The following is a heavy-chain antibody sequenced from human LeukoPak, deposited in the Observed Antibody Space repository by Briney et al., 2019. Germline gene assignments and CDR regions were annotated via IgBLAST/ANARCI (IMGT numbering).Heavy chain of an antibody. Sequence: GGSLRLSCAASGFTFSSYAMHWVRQAPGKGLEWVAVISYDGSNKYYADSVKGRFTISRDNSKNTLYLQMNSLRAEDTAIYYCTRDQNFYGSGRGFDPWGQGTLVTVSS. D-gene: IGHD3-10*01. CDR2: ISYDGSNK. V-gene: IGHV3-30-3*01. CDR1: GFTFSSYA. CDR3: TRDQNFYGSGRGFDP. J-gene: IGHJ5*02.